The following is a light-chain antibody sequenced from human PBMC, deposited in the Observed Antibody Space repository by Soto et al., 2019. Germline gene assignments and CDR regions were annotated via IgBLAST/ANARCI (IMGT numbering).Light chain of an antibody. CDR2: GAS. Sequence: EIVLTQFPGTLSLSPGEIATLSFSASQSVSSSYLAWYQQKPGQAPRLLIYGASSRATGIPDRFSGSGSGTDFTLTISRLEPEDFAVYYCQQYGSSPITFGQGTRLEI. CDR1: QSVSSSY. V-gene: IGKV3-20*01. J-gene: IGKJ5*01. CDR3: QQYGSSPIT.